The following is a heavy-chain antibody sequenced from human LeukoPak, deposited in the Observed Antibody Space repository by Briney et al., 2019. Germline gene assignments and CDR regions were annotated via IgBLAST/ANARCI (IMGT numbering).Heavy chain of an antibody. J-gene: IGHJ6*02. Sequence: GGSLRLSCAASGFTFSSYAMHWVRQAPGKGLEWVAVISYDGSNKYYADSVKGRFTTSRDNSKNTLYLQMNSLRAEDTAVYYCARVGVPYYYYGMDVWGQGTTVTVSS. CDR2: ISYDGSNK. CDR1: GFTFSSYA. CDR3: ARVGVPYYYYGMDV. V-gene: IGHV3-30-3*01.